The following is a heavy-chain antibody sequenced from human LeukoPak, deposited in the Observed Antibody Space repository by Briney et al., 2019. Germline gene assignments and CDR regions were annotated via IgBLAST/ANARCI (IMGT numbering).Heavy chain of an antibody. CDR2: IRYDGSNK. Sequence: GGSLRLSCAASGFTFSSYGMHWVRQAPGKGLEWVAFIRYDGSNKYYADSVKGRFTISRDNSKNTVFLRMNSLRGEDSAIYYCAKSDGHGTGYGFHIWGQGTMVTVSS. V-gene: IGHV3-30*02. CDR3: AKSDGHGTGYGFHI. J-gene: IGHJ3*02. D-gene: IGHD6-19*01. CDR1: GFTFSSYG.